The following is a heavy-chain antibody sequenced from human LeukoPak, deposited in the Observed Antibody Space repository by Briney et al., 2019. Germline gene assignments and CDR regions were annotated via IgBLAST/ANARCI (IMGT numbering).Heavy chain of an antibody. D-gene: IGHD3-3*01. CDR2: IYDNGRT. Sequence: PPETLSLTRTLSDGSLISGGFSWSWVRHHPGNGLEWIGYIYDNGRTKYNSSLKSRLTISVDPSNHQFSLKLTSVTAADTAAYYCARSGYYAYDIWGQGKMVTVSS. CDR1: DGSLISGGFS. CDR3: ARSGYYAYDI. V-gene: IGHV4-31*03. J-gene: IGHJ3*02.